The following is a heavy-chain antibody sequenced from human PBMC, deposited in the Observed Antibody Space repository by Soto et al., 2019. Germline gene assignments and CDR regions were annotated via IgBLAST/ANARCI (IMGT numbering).Heavy chain of an antibody. Sequence: GSLRLSCAASGLTFSSYAMSWVRQAPGKGLEWVSAISGSGGSTYYADSVKGRFTISRDNSKNTLYLQMNSLRAEDTAVYYCAKVGYYDFWSGSYYWGQGTLVTVSS. D-gene: IGHD3-3*01. J-gene: IGHJ4*02. CDR2: ISGSGGST. CDR3: AKVGYYDFWSGSYY. CDR1: GLTFSSYA. V-gene: IGHV3-23*01.